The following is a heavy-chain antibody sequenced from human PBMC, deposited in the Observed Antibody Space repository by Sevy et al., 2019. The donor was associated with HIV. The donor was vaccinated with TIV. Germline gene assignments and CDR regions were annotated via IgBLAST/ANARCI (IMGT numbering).Heavy chain of an antibody. V-gene: IGHV3-33*03. CDR1: GFDFSTYD. J-gene: IGHJ3*01. CDR3: AKRERSYYDSSGNYDAFDV. D-gene: IGHD3-22*01. CDR2: ISFDGSDK. Sequence: GGSLRLSCAASGFDFSTYDMHWVRQAPGKGLEWVAFISFDGSDKWYVDSVKGRFTISRDNSKNTLYVQMNTLRDKDTAVYYCAKRERSYYDSSGNYDAFDVWGQGTSVTVSS.